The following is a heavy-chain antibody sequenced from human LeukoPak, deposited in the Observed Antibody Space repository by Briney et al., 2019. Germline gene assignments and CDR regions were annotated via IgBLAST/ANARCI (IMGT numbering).Heavy chain of an antibody. CDR3: ARGGTTFEN. J-gene: IGHJ4*02. CDR1: GFTFSSYG. V-gene: IGHV3-7*01. CDR2: IKYDGNEK. Sequence: GGSLRLSCAASGFTFSSYGMSWVRQAPGKGLEWVANIKYDGNEKYYVDSVKGRFSISRDNAKNSLYLQMNSLRAEDTAVYYCARGGTTFENWGQGTLVTVSS. D-gene: IGHD1-1*01.